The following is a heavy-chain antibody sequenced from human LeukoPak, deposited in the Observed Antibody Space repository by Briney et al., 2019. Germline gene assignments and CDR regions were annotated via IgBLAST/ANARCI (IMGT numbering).Heavy chain of an antibody. J-gene: IGHJ4*02. CDR3: ARDTDVARGLGY. V-gene: IGHV3-33*01. CDR2: IWYDGSNK. CDR1: GFTFSSYG. D-gene: IGHD5-12*01. Sequence: GGSLRLSCAASGFTFSSYGMHWVRQAPGKGLEWVVVIWYDGSNKYYADSVKGRFTISRDNSKDTLYLQMNSLRAEDTAVYYCARDTDVARGLGYWGQGTLVTVSS.